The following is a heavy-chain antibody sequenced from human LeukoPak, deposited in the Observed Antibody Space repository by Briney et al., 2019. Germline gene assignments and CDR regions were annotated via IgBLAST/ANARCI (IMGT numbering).Heavy chain of an antibody. D-gene: IGHD6-6*01. CDR1: GGSISSYY. J-gene: IGHJ6*02. Sequence: SETLSLTCTVSGGSISSYYWSWIRQPPGKGLEWIGEINHSGSTNYNPSLKSRVTISVDTSKNQFSLKLSSVTAADTAVYYCARALGSAARHYYYYYGMDVWGQGTTVTVSS. CDR3: ARALGSAARHYYYYYGMDV. CDR2: INHSGST. V-gene: IGHV4-34*01.